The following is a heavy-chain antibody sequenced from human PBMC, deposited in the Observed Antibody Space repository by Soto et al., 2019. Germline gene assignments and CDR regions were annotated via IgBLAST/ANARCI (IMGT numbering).Heavy chain of an antibody. D-gene: IGHD2-2*01. CDR1: GYTFTTYG. V-gene: IGHV1-18*01. CDR2: INPLKGDT. CDR3: ARVKVPAAVLGAFDV. Sequence: QAQLVQSGGEMKKAGASVKVSCKASGYTFTTYGITWVRQAPGQGLDWMGWINPLKGDTKSAANFQDRVTMTTDTFTRTAYMELRSLRSDDTAVYYCARVKVPAAVLGAFDVWGQGTLVTVSS. J-gene: IGHJ3*01.